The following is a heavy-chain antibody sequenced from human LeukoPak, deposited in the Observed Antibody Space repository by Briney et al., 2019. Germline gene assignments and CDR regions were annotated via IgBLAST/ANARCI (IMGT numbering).Heavy chain of an antibody. V-gene: IGHV3-23*01. CDR3: ATYRQVLLPFES. Sequence: GGSLRLSCAASGFTFSTFAMIWVRQPPGKGLEWVSSIFPSGGEIHYADSVRGRFTTSRDNSKSTLSLQMNSLRAEDTAIYYCATYRQVLLPFESWGQGTLVTVSS. CDR2: IFPSGGEI. J-gene: IGHJ4*02. D-gene: IGHD2-8*02. CDR1: GFTFSTFA.